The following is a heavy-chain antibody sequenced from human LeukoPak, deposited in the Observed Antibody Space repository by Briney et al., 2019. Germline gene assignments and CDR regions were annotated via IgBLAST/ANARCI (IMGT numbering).Heavy chain of an antibody. CDR2: IFHSGST. CDR3: ARVTEYYGSGRRHNYYSYYMDV. D-gene: IGHD3-10*01. Sequence: SETLSLTCAVSGDSISSSKWWSWVRQAPGKGLEWIGEIFHSGSTNYNPSLKSRVTISVDTSKNQFSLRLNSVTAADTAVYYCARVTEYYGSGRRHNYYSYYMDVWGKGTTVTISS. V-gene: IGHV4-4*02. CDR1: GDSISSSKW. J-gene: IGHJ6*03.